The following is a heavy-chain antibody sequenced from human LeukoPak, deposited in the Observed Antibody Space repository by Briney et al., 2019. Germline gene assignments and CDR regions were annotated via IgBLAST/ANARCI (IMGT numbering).Heavy chain of an antibody. D-gene: IGHD3-3*01. V-gene: IGHV3-7*01. J-gene: IGHJ4*02. Sequence: GGSLRLSCVASGFTLSSYWMSWVRQAPGKGLEWVANIDGDGSTEAYVDSLKGRFTISRDNGKNSLYLQMNNLRVEDTAVYYCARGGAAFAESVYWGQGTLVTVSS. CDR1: GFTLSSYW. CDR2: IDGDGSTE. CDR3: ARGGAAFAESVY.